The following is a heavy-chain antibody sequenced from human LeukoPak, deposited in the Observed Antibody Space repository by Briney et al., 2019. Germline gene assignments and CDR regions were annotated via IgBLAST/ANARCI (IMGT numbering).Heavy chain of an antibody. D-gene: IGHD3-10*01. CDR1: GFTFSSYG. V-gene: IGHV3-30*03. CDR2: ISYDGSNK. J-gene: IGHJ4*02. Sequence: GGSLRLSCAASGFTFSSYGMHWVRQAPGKGLEWVAVISYDGSNKYYADSVKGRFTISRDNAKNSLYLQMNSLRAEDTAVYYCARDRISLWFGECDYWGQGTLVTVSS. CDR3: ARDRISLWFGECDY.